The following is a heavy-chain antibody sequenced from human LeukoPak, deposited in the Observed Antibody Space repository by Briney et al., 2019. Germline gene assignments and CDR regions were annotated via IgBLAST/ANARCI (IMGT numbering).Heavy chain of an antibody. J-gene: IGHJ3*02. Sequence: PGGSLRLSCAASKFTFSSHGMHWVRQAPGKGLDHVSAISSSGISTYYANSVRGRFTISRDNSKNMLYLQMDSLRTEDMAVYYCARGGKDGFDIWGQGTTVTVSS. CDR2: ISSSGIST. CDR1: KFTFSSHG. CDR3: ARGGKDGFDI. D-gene: IGHD1-26*01. V-gene: IGHV3-64*01.